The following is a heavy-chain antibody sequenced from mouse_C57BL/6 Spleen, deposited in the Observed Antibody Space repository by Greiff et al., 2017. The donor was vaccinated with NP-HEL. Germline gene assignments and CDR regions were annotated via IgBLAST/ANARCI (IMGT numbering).Heavy chain of an antibody. CDR3: ARFVITTVVPPFDY. CDR2: IDPSSIST. CDR1: GSHCPLPF. J-gene: IGHJ2*01. Sequence: QVQLQQPGAELVRPVTSVKLSCKAPGSHCPLPFMPLFTPRPLQGLELIVVIDPSSISTNYNQKFKGKATLTVDTSSSTAYMQLSSLTSEDSAVYYCARFVITTVVPPFDYWGQGTTLTVSS. D-gene: IGHD1-1*01. V-gene: IGHV1-59*01.